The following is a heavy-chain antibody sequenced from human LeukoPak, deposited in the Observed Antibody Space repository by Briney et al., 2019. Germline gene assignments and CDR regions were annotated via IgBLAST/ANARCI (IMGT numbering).Heavy chain of an antibody. CDR2: ILSDGSNK. CDR3: AKDRRDGYNYLFDY. D-gene: IGHD5-24*01. Sequence: GGSLRLSCTASGLSFSSYGMHWVRQAPGKGLEWVAVILSDGSNKYYADSVEGRFTISRDNSKNTLYLQMNSLRAEDTAVYYCAKDRRDGYNYLFDYWGQGTLVTVSS. J-gene: IGHJ4*02. V-gene: IGHV3-30*18. CDR1: GLSFSSYG.